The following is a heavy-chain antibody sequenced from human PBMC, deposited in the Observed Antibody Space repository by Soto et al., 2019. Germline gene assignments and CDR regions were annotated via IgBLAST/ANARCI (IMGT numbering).Heavy chain of an antibody. CDR1: GGTFSRYG. CDR2: ISAYNGNT. Sequence: GASVKVSCKASGGTFSRYGISCVRQAPGQGLEWMGWISAYNGNTKYSQKFQGRVTITRDTSASTAYMELSSLRSEDTAVYYCARDVGYGLIDYWGQGTLVTVSS. D-gene: IGHD5-18*01. V-gene: IGHV1-18*01. CDR3: ARDVGYGLIDY. J-gene: IGHJ4*02.